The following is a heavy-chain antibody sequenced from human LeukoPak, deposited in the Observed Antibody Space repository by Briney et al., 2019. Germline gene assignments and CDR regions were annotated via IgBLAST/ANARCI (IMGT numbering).Heavy chain of an antibody. D-gene: IGHD5-24*01. CDR3: ARADRDGNKRFLD. Sequence: GGSLRVSCAASGFTFSSYSVIWARQAPGKGLEWVSYVSSSGTTTYYADSAKGRFTISRDNGKNLVSLQMNSLRDEDTAVYYCARADRDGNKRFLDWGQGTLVTVSS. V-gene: IGHV3-48*02. CDR1: GFTFSSYS. J-gene: IGHJ4*02. CDR2: VSSSGTTT.